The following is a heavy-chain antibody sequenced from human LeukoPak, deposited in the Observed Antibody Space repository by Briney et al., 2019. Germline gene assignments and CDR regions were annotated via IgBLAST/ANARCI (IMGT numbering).Heavy chain of an antibody. CDR2: IYYSGST. CDR1: GGSISSYY. CDR3: ARQTYTPIVGATEFDY. D-gene: IGHD1-26*01. J-gene: IGHJ4*02. V-gene: IGHV4-59*04. Sequence: PSETLSLTCTVSGGSISSYYWSWVRQPPGKGLEWIAYIYYSGSTYYDPSLKSRVTISVDTSKNQFSLKLSSVTAADTAVYYCARQTYTPIVGATEFDYWGQGTLVTVSS.